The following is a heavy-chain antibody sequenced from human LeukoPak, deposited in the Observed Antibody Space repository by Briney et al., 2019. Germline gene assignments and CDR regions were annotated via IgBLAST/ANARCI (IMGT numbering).Heavy chain of an antibody. CDR3: PRTGGGGSTSA. Sequence: SETLSLTCAVYGGSFSGYYWSWIRQPPGKGLEWIGQINHSGSTNYNPSLKSRVTISVDTSKNQFSLKLSSVTAADTAVYYCPRTGGGGSTSAWGQGTLVTVSS. V-gene: IGHV4-34*01. J-gene: IGHJ5*02. CDR1: GGSFSGYY. CDR2: INHSGST. D-gene: IGHD2-2*01.